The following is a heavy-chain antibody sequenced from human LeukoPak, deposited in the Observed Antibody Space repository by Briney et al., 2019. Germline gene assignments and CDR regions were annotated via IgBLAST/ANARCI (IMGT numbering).Heavy chain of an antibody. V-gene: IGHV4-31*02. J-gene: IGHJ4*02. CDR2: IYYRGNT. CDR3: ASGGALIATLSC. Sequence: SGTLSLSCTVSGGSLSSGAYYWSCIRPHPGKGLEWIGYIYYRGNTYYNPSLKSRVTISLDTSNNKSTLKLSSVTAAVTAVYYCASGGALIATLSCWGQGTLVTVSS. CDR1: GGSLSSGAYY. D-gene: IGHD2-21*01.